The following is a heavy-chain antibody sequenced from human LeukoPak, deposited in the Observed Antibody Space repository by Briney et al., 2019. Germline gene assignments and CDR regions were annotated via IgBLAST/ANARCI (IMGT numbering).Heavy chain of an antibody. CDR2: IYTSGRN. V-gene: IGHV4-4*07. CDR1: GGSISSYY. Sequence: SETLSLTCTVSGGSISSYYWSWIRQPAGKGLEWIGRIYTSGRNNYNPSLKSRVTMSVDTSKNQFSLKLSSVTAADTAVYYCARRMATIRAFDIWGQGTMVTVSS. J-gene: IGHJ3*02. D-gene: IGHD5-24*01. CDR3: ARRMATIRAFDI.